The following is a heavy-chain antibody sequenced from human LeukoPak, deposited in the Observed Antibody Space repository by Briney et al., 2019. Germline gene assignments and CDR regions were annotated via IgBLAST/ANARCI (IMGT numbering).Heavy chain of an antibody. J-gene: IGHJ3*02. D-gene: IGHD3-3*01. V-gene: IGHV3-23*01. CDR1: GFTFTNYA. CDR3: ARDQGPGEWLFDAFDI. CDR2: ISASGVST. Sequence: GGSLRLSCAAPGFTFTNYAMSWVRQAPGKGLEWVSSISASGVSTYYADSVKGRFTISRDNSKNTQYLQMNTLRAEDTAVYYCARDQGPGEWLFDAFDIWGQGTMVTVSS.